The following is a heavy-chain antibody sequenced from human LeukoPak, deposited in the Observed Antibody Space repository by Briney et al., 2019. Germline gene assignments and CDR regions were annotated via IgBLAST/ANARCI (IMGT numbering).Heavy chain of an antibody. V-gene: IGHV1-46*01. Sequence: ASVKVSCKASGYTFTSYYMHWVRQATGQGLEWMGIINPSGGSTSYAQKFQGRVTMTRDTSTSTVYMELSSLRSEDTAVYYCARAENYYDSSGYSFWAPWGQGTLVTVSS. CDR1: GYTFTSYY. J-gene: IGHJ5*02. D-gene: IGHD3-22*01. CDR3: ARAENYYDSSGYSFWAP. CDR2: INPSGGST.